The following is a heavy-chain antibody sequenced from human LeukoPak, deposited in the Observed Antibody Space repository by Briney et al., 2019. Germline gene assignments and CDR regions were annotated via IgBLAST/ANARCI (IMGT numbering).Heavy chain of an antibody. CDR2: ISSSSSTI. CDR3: ARDHGDYYYYYGMDV. D-gene: IGHD4-17*01. V-gene: IGHV3-48*01. Sequence: GGSLRLSCAASGFTFSSYSMNWVRQAPGKGLEWVSYISSSSSTIYYADSVKGRFTISRDNAKNSLYLQMNSLRAEDTAVYYCARDHGDYYYYYGMDVWGQGTTVTVSS. CDR1: GFTFSSYS. J-gene: IGHJ6*02.